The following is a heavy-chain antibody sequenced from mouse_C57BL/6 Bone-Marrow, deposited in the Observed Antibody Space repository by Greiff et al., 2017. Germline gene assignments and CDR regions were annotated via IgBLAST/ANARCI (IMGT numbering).Heavy chain of an antibody. V-gene: IGHV5-4*03. CDR2: ISDGGSYT. CDR1: GFTFSSYA. Sequence: EVKVVESGGGLVKPGGSLKLSCAASGFTFSSYAMSWVRQTPEKRLEWVATISDGGSYTYYPDNVKGRFTISRDNAKNNLYLQMSHLKSEDTAMYYCARVAYYSNYYFDYWGQGTTLTVSS. D-gene: IGHD2-5*01. CDR3: ARVAYYSNYYFDY. J-gene: IGHJ2*01.